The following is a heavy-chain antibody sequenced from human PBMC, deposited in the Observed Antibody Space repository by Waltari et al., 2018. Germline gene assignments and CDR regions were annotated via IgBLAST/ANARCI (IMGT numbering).Heavy chain of an antibody. V-gene: IGHV3-33*01. CDR3: ARDTIGGAARSYYYYGMDV. Sequence: QVQLVESGGGVVQPGRSLRLSCAASGFTFSSYGMHWVRQAPGKGLEWVAVICYDGINKYYADSVKGRFTISRDNSKNTLYLQMNSLRAEDTAVYYCARDTIGGAARSYYYYGMDVWGQGTTVTVSS. J-gene: IGHJ6*02. CDR1: GFTFSSYG. D-gene: IGHD6-6*01. CDR2: ICYDGINK.